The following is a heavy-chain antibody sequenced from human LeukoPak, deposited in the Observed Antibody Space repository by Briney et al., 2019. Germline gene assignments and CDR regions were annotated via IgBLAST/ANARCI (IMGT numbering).Heavy chain of an antibody. CDR1: GGSFSGYY. Sequence: PSETLSLTCAVYGGSFSGYYWSWIRQPPGKGLEWIGEINHSGSTNYNPSLKSRVTISVDTSKNQFSLKLSSVTAADTAVYYCARTTYYYGSGSYFDAFDIWGQGTMVTVSS. V-gene: IGHV4-34*01. CDR2: INHSGST. D-gene: IGHD3-10*01. CDR3: ARTTYYYGSGSYFDAFDI. J-gene: IGHJ3*02.